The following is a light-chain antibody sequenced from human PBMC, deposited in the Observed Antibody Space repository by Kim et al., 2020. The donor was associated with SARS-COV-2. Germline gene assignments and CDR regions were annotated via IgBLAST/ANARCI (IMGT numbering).Light chain of an antibody. V-gene: IGKV3-20*01. CDR3: QQFGTSPIT. CDR2: DAS. CDR1: QSVSSD. J-gene: IGKJ5*01. Sequence: LSPGERATLSGRAGQSVSSDLAWYQRKPGQAPTLLIYDASNRATGIPDRFSGSGSGTDFTLTISRLEPEDFAVYYCQQFGTSPITFGRGTRLEIK.